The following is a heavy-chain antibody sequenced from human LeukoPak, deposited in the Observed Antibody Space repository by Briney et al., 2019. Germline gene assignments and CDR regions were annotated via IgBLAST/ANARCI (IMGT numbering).Heavy chain of an antibody. J-gene: IGHJ5*02. V-gene: IGHV4-38-2*01. CDR3: ARTYSSSWYGGQDWFDP. Sequence: GSLRLSCAASGFTFSNAWMSWVRQAPGKWLEWIGSIYHSGSTYYNPSLKSRVTISVDTSKNQFSLKLSSVTAADTAVYYCARTYSSSWYGGQDWFDPWGQGTLVTVSS. D-gene: IGHD6-13*01. CDR1: GFTFSNAW. CDR2: IYHSGST.